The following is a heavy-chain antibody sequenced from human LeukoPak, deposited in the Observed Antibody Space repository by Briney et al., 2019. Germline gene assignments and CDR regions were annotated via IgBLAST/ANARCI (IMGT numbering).Heavy chain of an antibody. CDR1: GYTFTSYY. Sequence: ASVKVSCKASGYTFTSYYMHWVRQAPGQGLEWMGIINPSGGSTSYAQKFQGRVTMTRDTSTSTVYMELSSLRSEDTAVYCCARDASYGQVPGAFDIWGQGTMVTVSS. J-gene: IGHJ3*02. CDR3: ARDASYGQVPGAFDI. V-gene: IGHV1-46*01. CDR2: INPSGGST. D-gene: IGHD5-18*01.